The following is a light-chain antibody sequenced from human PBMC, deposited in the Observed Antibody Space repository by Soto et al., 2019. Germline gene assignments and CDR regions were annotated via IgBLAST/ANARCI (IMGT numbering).Light chain of an antibody. V-gene: IGKV3-20*01. CDR1: QSLTRSY. CDR3: HQYESSSPYP. J-gene: IGKJ2*01. Sequence: EIVLTQSQGILSLSTGERATLSCRASQSLTRSYLAWYQQKPGEAPRLHIYAAASRAAGSPDRFSGSGPGADFTLTTSRLEPEGFALNFCHQYESSSPYPFGQGTKLEIK. CDR2: AAA.